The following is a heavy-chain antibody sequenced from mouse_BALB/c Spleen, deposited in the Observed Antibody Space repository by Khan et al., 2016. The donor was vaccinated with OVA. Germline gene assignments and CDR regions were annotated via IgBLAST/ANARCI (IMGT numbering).Heavy chain of an antibody. CDR3: TRHGYVAGFTY. Sequence: VQLHQSGPELMKPGASVKISCKASGYSFTSYYIHWVMQSHGKSLEWIGYIDPFSGGTTYNQKFKGKATLTVDNSSSTAYIHLSNLTSEDLAVYYCTRHGYVAGFTYWGQGTLVTVSA. CDR1: GYSFTSYY. V-gene: IGHV1S135*01. J-gene: IGHJ3*01. D-gene: IGHD2-2*01. CDR2: IDPFSGGT.